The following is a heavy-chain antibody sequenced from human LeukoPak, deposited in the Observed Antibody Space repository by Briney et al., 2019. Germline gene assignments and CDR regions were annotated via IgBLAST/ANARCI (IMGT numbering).Heavy chain of an antibody. CDR3: STYYHSGLGY. V-gene: IGHV3-15*01. CDR1: GFTFNDAW. D-gene: IGHD3-16*01. Sequence: GGSLRLSCTTSGFTFNDAWVTWVRQAPGKGLEWAGRILSKTDGGTTDYAAPVKGRFTISRDDSKNTLYLQMYSLQPDDTGVYYCSTYYHSGLGYWGQGTLVTVSS. J-gene: IGHJ4*02. CDR2: ILSKTDGGTT.